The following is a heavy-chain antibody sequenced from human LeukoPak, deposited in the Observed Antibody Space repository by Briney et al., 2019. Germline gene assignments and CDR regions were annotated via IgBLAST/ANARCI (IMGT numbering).Heavy chain of an antibody. CDR1: GFTVSSIH. Sequence: GGSLRLSCAASGFTVSSIHMVWVRQAPGKGLEWVGRILSNAAGATTDYTAPVKGRFTISRDDSKNILYLEMNSLRTEDTAVYYCGDFYNSGSYYPWGQGTLVTVSS. J-gene: IGHJ5*02. D-gene: IGHD3-10*01. V-gene: IGHV3-15*01. CDR3: GDFYNSGSYYP. CDR2: ILSNAAGATT.